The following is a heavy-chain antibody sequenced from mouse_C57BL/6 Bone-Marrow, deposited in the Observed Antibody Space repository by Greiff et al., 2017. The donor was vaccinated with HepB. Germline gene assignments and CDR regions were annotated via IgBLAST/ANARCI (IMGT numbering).Heavy chain of an antibody. V-gene: IGHV1-69*01. CDR1: GYTFTSYW. CDR2: IDPSDSYT. J-gene: IGHJ4*01. D-gene: IGHD1-1*01. Sequence: QVQLQQPGAELVMPGASVKLSCKASGYTFTSYWMHWVKQRPGQGLEWIGEIDPSDSYTNYNQKFKGKSTLTVDKSSSTAYMQLSSLTSKDSAVYYGARIDGYYCGSFYAMDYWGQGTTVTVSS. CDR3: ARIDGYYCGSFYAMDY.